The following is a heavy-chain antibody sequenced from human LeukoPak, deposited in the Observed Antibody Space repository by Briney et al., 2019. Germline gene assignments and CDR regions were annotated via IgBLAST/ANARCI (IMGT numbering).Heavy chain of an antibody. D-gene: IGHD2-15*01. CDR2: ISSTGGTA. CDR1: GFTFSSFG. CDR3: AKNGDRGAYCSGGSCYPYYYYNMDV. J-gene: IGHJ6*03. Sequence: GTLRLSCAASGFTFSSFGMSWVRQAPGKGLEWVSAISSTGGTAYYADSVKGRFTISRDNSKNTLYLQMNSLRAEDTAIYYCAKNGDRGAYCSGGSCYPYYYYNMDVWGKGTAVTISS. V-gene: IGHV3-23*01.